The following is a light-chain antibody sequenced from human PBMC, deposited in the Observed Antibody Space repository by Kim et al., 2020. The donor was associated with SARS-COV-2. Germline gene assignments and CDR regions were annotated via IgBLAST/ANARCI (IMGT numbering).Light chain of an antibody. CDR2: YNT. Sequence: APGRTAKMKGGENSIGSRQVHWYQQKPGEAAVLVIYYNTGRPSGIRGRFSGSNSGNTATLTISRVEAGDEADYYCQVWDSSGDPVVFTGGTQLTVL. J-gene: IGLJ2*01. CDR3: QVWDSSGDPVV. CDR1: SIGSRQ. V-gene: IGLV3-21*04.